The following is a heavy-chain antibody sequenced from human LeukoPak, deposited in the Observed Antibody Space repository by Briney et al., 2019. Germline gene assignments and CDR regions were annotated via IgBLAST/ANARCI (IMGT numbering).Heavy chain of an antibody. Sequence: SETLSLTCTVSGGSMSSRYWSWIRQPPGKGLEWIGYVYYSGTTNSNPSLKSRVTISVDTSKNQFSLNLRSVTAADTAVYYRARDVARSGDLFGWFDPWGQGTLVIVSS. CDR3: ARDVARSGDLFGWFDP. J-gene: IGHJ5*02. CDR1: GGSMSSRY. D-gene: IGHD3-10*01. V-gene: IGHV4-59*11. CDR2: VYYSGTT.